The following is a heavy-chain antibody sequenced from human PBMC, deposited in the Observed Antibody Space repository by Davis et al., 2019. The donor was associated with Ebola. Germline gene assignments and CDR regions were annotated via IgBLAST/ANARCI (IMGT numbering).Heavy chain of an antibody. CDR2: IYPGDSDT. V-gene: IGHV5-51*01. Sequence: GESLKISCKGSGYSFTSYWIGWVRQMPGKGLEWVGIIYPGDSDTRYSPSFQGQVTISADKSISTAYLQWSSLKASDPAMYYCARRHAAASYYFDYWGQGTLVTVSS. J-gene: IGHJ4*02. CDR3: ARRHAAASYYFDY. CDR1: GYSFTSYW. D-gene: IGHD2-2*01.